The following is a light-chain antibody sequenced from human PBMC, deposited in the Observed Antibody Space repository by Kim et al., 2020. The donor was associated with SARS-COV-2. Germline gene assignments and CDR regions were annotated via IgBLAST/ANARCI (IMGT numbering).Light chain of an antibody. Sequence: APVGDRVTITCRATQCMGSWLAWDQYEPGKAPKLLIYGASSLQSGVPSRFSGSGSGTDFTLTISSLQPEDFASYYCQQAYTFPPTFGGGTKVDIK. V-gene: IGKV1-12*01. CDR1: QCMGSW. J-gene: IGKJ4*01. CDR3: QQAYTFPPT. CDR2: GAS.